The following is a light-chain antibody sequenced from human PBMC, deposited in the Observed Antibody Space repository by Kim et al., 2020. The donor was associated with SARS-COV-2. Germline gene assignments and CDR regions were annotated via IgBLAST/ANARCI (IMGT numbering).Light chain of an antibody. J-gene: IGKJ2*01. CDR3: QQLDT. V-gene: IGKV1-33*01. CDR2: DAS. CDR1: QDISNY. Sequence: DIQMIQSPSSLSASVGDRVTITCQASQDISNYLNWYQQKPGKAPKLLIYDASNLETGVPSRFSGSGSGTDFTFTISSLQPEDIATYYCQQLDTFGQGTKLEI.